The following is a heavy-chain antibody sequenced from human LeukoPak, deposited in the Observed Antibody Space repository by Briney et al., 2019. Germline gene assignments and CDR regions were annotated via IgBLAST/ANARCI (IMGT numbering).Heavy chain of an antibody. Sequence: GGSLRLSCEASGFTFSNYGMHWVRQAPGKGLEWVAFIGYDGSNKYYADSVKGRFTISRDNSKNTLYLQMNSLRAEDTAVYYCAKEGATRDDYYYYYMDVWGKGTTVTVSS. CDR3: AKEGATRDDYYYYYMDV. D-gene: IGHD1-26*01. CDR2: IGYDGSNK. J-gene: IGHJ6*03. CDR1: GFTFSNYG. V-gene: IGHV3-30*02.